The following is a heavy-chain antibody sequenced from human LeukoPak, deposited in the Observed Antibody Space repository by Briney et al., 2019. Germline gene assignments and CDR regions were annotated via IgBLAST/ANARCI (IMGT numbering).Heavy chain of an antibody. CDR3: ARSRITGTIDY. J-gene: IGHJ4*02. Sequence: SETPSLTCTVSGGSISSSSYYWGWIRQPPGKGLEWIGSIYYSGSTYYNPSLKSRVTISVDTSKNQFSLKLSSVTAADTAVYYCARSRITGTIDYWGQGTLVTVSS. CDR2: IYYSGST. CDR1: GGSISSSSYY. D-gene: IGHD1-7*01. V-gene: IGHV4-39*01.